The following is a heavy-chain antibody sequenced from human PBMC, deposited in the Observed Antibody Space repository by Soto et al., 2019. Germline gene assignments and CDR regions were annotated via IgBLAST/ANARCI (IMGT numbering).Heavy chain of an antibody. J-gene: IGHJ4*02. Sequence: QVQLQESGPGLVEPSQTLSLTCTVSGGSVSSDDSYWSWIRQPPGKGLEWIGYIYYTRSTYYNPSLKSRVTISLDTSKDQFSLKLRSVVAADTAVYYCARTFSHDNSGCPQWGQGTLVTVSS. CDR2: IYYTRST. D-gene: IGHD3-22*01. V-gene: IGHV4-30-4*01. CDR1: GGSVSSDDSY. CDR3: ARTFSHDNSGCPQ.